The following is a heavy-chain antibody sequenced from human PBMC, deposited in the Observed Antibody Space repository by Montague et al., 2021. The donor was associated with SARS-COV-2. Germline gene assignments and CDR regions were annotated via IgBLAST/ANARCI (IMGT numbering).Heavy chain of an antibody. CDR2: ISTSAYTT. Sequence: SLGLSCAASGFTFSNYDMNWVRQAPGKGPEWISYISTSAYTTSYAGSVKGRFTISRDNGKNSLYLQMNSLRVEDTAVYYCTRDYRSIVGDGLDIWGRGTTVTVSS. V-gene: IGHV3-48*03. CDR1: GFTFSNYD. D-gene: IGHD3-16*02. CDR3: TRDYRSIVGDGLDI. J-gene: IGHJ6*02.